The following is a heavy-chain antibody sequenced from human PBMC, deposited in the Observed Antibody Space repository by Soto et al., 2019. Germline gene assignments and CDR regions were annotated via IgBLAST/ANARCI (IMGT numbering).Heavy chain of an antibody. CDR2: IYYSGST. Sequence: SETLSLTCTVSGGSVSSGSYYWSWIRQPPGKGLEWIGYIYYSGSTNYNPSLKSRVTVSVDTSKNQFSLKLSSVTAADTAVYYCAAEYSRPNGPLDPWGQGTLVTVSS. V-gene: IGHV4-61*01. D-gene: IGHD6-6*01. CDR3: AAEYSRPNGPLDP. J-gene: IGHJ5*02. CDR1: GGSVSSGSYY.